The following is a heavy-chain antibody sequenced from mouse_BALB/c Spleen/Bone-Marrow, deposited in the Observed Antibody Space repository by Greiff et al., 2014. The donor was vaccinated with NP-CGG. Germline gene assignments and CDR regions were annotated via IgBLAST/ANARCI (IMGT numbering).Heavy chain of an antibody. CDR2: INPSTGYT. V-gene: IGHV1-7*01. D-gene: IGHD2-2*01. Sequence: VQLVESGAELAKPGAPVKMSCKASGYTFTSYWMHWVKQRPGQGLEWIGYINPSTGYTEYNQKFKDKATLTADRSSSTAYMQLSSLTSEDSAVYCCARSRDGYDSFAYWGQGTLVTVSA. CDR3: ARSRDGYDSFAY. CDR1: GYTFTSYW. J-gene: IGHJ3*01.